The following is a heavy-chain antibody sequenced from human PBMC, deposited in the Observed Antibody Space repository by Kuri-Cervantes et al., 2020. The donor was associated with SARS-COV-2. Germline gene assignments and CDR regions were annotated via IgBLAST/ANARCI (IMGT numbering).Heavy chain of an antibody. CDR3: AKDLDCSSTSCYDRSPHFGY. Sequence: GESLKISCAASGFTFTTYAMRWVRQAPRKGLEWVSGISGSGGSIYYADSVKGRCAISRDNSKNTLYLQMNSLRAEDTAVYYCAKDLDCSSTSCYDRSPHFGYWGQGTLVTVSS. CDR2: ISGSGGSI. CDR1: GFTFTTYA. J-gene: IGHJ4*02. D-gene: IGHD2-2*01. V-gene: IGHV3-23*01.